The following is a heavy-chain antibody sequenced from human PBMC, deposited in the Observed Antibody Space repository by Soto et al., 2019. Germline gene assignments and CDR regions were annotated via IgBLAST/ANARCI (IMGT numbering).Heavy chain of an antibody. Sequence: QVQLVQSGAEVKKPGASVKVSCKASGYTFTSYAMHWVRQAPGQRLEWMGWINAGNGNTKYSQKFQGRVTITRDTAASTAHMELSSLRSEDTAVYYCARDQWNDWFDPWGQGTLVTVSS. CDR3: ARDQWNDWFDP. J-gene: IGHJ5*02. CDR2: INAGNGNT. V-gene: IGHV1-3*01. D-gene: IGHD1-1*01. CDR1: GYTFTSYA.